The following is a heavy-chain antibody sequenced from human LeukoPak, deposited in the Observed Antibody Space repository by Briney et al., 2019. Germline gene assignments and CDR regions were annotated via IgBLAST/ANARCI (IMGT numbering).Heavy chain of an antibody. CDR1: GFTFSDYY. J-gene: IGHJ6*02. CDR3: ARVLYSGYNLKPHYGMDV. D-gene: IGHD5-12*01. Sequence: PGGSLRLSCAASGFTFSDYYMSWIRQAPGKGLEWVSYISSSSSYTNYADSVKGRFTISRDNAKNSLYLQMNSLRAEDTAVYYCARVLYSGYNLKPHYGMDVWGQGTTVTVSS. V-gene: IGHV3-11*06. CDR2: ISSSSSYT.